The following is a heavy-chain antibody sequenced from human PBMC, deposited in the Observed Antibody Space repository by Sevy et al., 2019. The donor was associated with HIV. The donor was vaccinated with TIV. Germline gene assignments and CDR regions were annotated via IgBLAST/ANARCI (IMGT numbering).Heavy chain of an antibody. J-gene: IGHJ4*02. CDR3: ARDGYYYDSSGGYYFDY. CDR1: GFTFSSYA. Sequence: GGSLRLSCAASGFTFSSYAMHWVRQAPGKGLEWVAVISYDGSNKYYADSVKGRFTISRDNSKNTLYLQMNSLRAEDTAVYYCARDGYYYDSSGGYYFDYWGQRTLVTVSS. D-gene: IGHD3-22*01. CDR2: ISYDGSNK. V-gene: IGHV3-30-3*01.